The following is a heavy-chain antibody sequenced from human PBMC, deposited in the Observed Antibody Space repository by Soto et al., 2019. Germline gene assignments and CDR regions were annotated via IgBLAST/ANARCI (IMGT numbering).Heavy chain of an antibody. CDR1: GGSISSRSFY. CDR2: IYYSGST. J-gene: IGHJ4*02. Sequence: QLQLQESGPGLVKPSETLSLTCPVSGGSISSRSFYWGWIRQPPGMGLEWIGSIYYSGSTDCDPSLKSRLRISVNTSKIQFSLRLSSVTAADTAVYYCASRSSYCRHTTCYEDYFDYCGQGILVTVSS. CDR3: ASRSSYCRHTTCYEDYFDY. D-gene: IGHD2-2*01. V-gene: IGHV4-39*01.